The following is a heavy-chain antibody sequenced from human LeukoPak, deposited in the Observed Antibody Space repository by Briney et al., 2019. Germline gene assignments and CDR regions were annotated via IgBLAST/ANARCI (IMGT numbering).Heavy chain of an antibody. CDR1: GNSFPNYW. D-gene: IGHD3-10*01. J-gene: IGHJ4*02. V-gene: IGHV5-51*01. CDR2: IYPSDSDT. CDR3: ARSGPRYYFDS. Sequence: GESLKISCKGSGNSFPNYWIAWVRQRSGKGLEWMGIIYPSDSDTRYSPSFQGQVTISADRSLSTAYLQWSSLKASDTAIYYCARSGPRYYFDSWGQGTLVTVSA.